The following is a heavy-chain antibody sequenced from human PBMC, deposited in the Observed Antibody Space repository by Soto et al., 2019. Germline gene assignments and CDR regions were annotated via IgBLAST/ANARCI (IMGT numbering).Heavy chain of an antibody. J-gene: IGHJ4*02. CDR3: AKVRDTTMNMNFDY. Sequence: GGSLRLSCAASGFTFSSYAMNWVRQAPGKGLEWVSTFDNSDGRTYYTDSVKGRFTISRDNSKNTLFLQMNSLRPEDTAVYYCAKVRDTTMNMNFDYWGQGTLVTVSS. V-gene: IGHV3-23*01. CDR2: FDNSDGRT. CDR1: GFTFSSYA. D-gene: IGHD5-18*01.